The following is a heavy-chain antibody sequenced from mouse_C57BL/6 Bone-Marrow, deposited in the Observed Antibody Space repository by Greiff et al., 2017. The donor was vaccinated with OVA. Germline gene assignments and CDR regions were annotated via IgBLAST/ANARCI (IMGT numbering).Heavy chain of an antibody. D-gene: IGHD4-1*01. CDR1: GFTFSSYA. J-gene: IGHJ2*01. V-gene: IGHV5-4*01. CDR3: ARAWAHFDY. CDR2: ISDGGSYT. Sequence: EVQRVESGGGLVKPGGSLKLSCAASGFTFSSYAMSWVRQTPEKRLEWVATISDGGSYTYYPDNVKGRFTISRDNAKNNLYLQMSHLKSEDTAMYYCARAWAHFDYWGQGTTLTVSS.